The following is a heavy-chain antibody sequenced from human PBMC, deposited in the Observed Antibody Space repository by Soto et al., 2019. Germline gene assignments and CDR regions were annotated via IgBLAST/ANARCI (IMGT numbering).Heavy chain of an antibody. CDR2: ISPDGSTA. D-gene: IGHD4-17*01. V-gene: IGHV3-74*01. J-gene: IGHJ2*01. CDR1: GFTVSTYW. Sequence: EVQLVESGGGLVQPGGSLRLSCAASGFTVSTYWMHWGRQDPGKGQMWVSRISPDGSTATYADPVWGLFTISRDTAENTLYLQMNSLRVEDTAVYYCAKDRVPYSDYGRYFDLWGRGTLVTVSS. CDR3: AKDRVPYSDYGRYFDL.